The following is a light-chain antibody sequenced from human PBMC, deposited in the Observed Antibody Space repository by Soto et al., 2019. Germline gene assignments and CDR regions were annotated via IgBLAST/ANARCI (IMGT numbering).Light chain of an antibody. CDR1: SGEVGGYNL. Sequence: QSVLTQPASVSWSPGQSITLPCTGTSGEVGGYNLVSWYQQHPGKAPKLMIYEVTERPSGVSNRFSGSKSGNTASLTISGLQPDDEADYYCCSYAGNSEVFGTGTKVTVL. CDR3: CSYAGNSEV. J-gene: IGLJ1*01. V-gene: IGLV2-23*02. CDR2: EVT.